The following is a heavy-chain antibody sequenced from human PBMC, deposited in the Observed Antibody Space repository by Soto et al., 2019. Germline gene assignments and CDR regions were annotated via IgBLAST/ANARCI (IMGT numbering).Heavy chain of an antibody. CDR3: TRATGYCSGGSCYLTYYYGMDV. D-gene: IGHD2-15*01. J-gene: IGHJ6*02. CDR2: IFPGDSDT. V-gene: IGHV5-51*01. Sequence: PGESLKISCKTSGYNFAGYWIGWVLQMPGTGLEWLGIIFPGDSDTKYSPSFQGQVIISAYKSIRTAYLQMNSLKTEDTAVYYCTRATGYCSGGSCYLTYYYGMDVWGQGTTVTVSS. CDR1: GYNFAGYW.